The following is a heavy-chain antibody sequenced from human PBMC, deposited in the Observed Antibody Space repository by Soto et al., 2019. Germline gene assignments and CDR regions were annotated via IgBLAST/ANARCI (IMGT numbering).Heavy chain of an antibody. Sequence: EKLSLTCTVSGGSISSSSYYWGWIRQPPGKGLEWIGSIYYSGSTYYNPSLKSRVTISVDTSKNQFSLKLSSVTAADTAVYYCASRGGDIVFLVDATAYYCMDFWGQGTTVTLSS. CDR1: GGSISSSSYY. J-gene: IGHJ6*02. CDR2: IYYSGST. CDR3: ASRGGDIVFLVDATAYYCMDF. D-gene: IGHD2-15*01. V-gene: IGHV4-39*01.